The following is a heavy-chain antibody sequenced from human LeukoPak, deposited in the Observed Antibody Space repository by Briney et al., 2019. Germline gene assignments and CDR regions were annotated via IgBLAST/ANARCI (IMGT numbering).Heavy chain of an antibody. J-gene: IGHJ4*02. V-gene: IGHV3-23*01. CDR3: AKFGSFDGKDY. CDR1: GFTFTNYA. CDR2: IYGSGGST. Sequence: GGSLRLCCAASGFTFTNYAMSWVRQAPGKGLEWVSGIYGSGGSTYYADSVKGRFTISRDNSKNTVYLQMNSLRAEDTAVYYCAKFGSFDGKDYWGQGTLVTVSS. D-gene: IGHD2/OR15-2a*01.